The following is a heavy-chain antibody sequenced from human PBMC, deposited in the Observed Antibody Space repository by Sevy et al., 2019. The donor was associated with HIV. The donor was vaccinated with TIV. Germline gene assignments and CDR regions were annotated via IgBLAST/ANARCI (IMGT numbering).Heavy chain of an antibody. CDR3: TTAGWDDFDDYEDY. D-gene: IGHD4-17*01. V-gene: IGHV3-15*01. J-gene: IGHJ4*02. Sequence: PGGSLRLSCAASGFTFSDAWMRWVRQAPGKGLEWVGRIKSKTDGGTTDYAAPVKGRFTISRDDSKTTLYLQMNSLKSEDTGVYYCTTAGWDDFDDYEDYWGQGTLVTVSS. CDR1: GFTFSDAW. CDR2: IKSKTDGGTT.